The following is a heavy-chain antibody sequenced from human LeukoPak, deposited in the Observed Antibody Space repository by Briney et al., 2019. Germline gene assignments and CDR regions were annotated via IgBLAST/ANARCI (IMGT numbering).Heavy chain of an antibody. D-gene: IGHD3-16*02. J-gene: IGHJ4*02. CDR1: GGSISSGGYY. Sequence: SQTLSLTCTVSGGSISSGGYYWSWIRQHPGKGLEWIEYIYYSGSTYYNPSLKSRVTISVDTSKNQFSLKLSSVTAADTAVYYCARGALPRYYDYVWGSYRPFDYWGQGTLVTVSS. CDR3: ARGALPRYYDYVWGSYRPFDY. CDR2: IYYSGST. V-gene: IGHV4-31*03.